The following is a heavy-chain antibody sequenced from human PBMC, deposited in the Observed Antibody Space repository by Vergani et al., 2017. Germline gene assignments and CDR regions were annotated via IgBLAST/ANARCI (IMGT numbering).Heavy chain of an antibody. V-gene: IGHV1-69*06. J-gene: IGHJ5*02. Sequence: QVQLVQSGAEVKKPGSSVKVSCKASGGTFSSYAISWVRQAPGKGLEWMGGIIPIFGTANYAQKFQGRVRITADKSTSTAYMELSSLRSEDTALYYCARDPSSTGVWFDPWGQGTLVTVSS. CDR1: GGTFSSYA. CDR3: ARDPSSTGVWFDP. D-gene: IGHD1-1*01. CDR2: IIPIFGTA.